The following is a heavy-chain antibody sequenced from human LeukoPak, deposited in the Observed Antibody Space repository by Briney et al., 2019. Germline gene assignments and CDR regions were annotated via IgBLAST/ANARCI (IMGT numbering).Heavy chain of an antibody. J-gene: IGHJ4*02. D-gene: IGHD6-13*01. CDR3: ARDQHSSSWHVVDY. Sequence: GGSLRLSCAASGFTFNSYAMNWVRQAPGKGLEWVSGISGSGVSTSYADSVKGRFTISRDNSKDTLYLQMSGLRADDTAVYYCARDQHSSSWHVVDYWGQGTLVTVSS. CDR1: GFTFNSYA. V-gene: IGHV3-23*01. CDR2: ISGSGVST.